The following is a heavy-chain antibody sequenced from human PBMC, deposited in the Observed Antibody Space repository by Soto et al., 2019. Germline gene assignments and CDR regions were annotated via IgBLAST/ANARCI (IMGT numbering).Heavy chain of an antibody. J-gene: IGHJ4*02. D-gene: IGHD1-7*01. CDR1: GFTFSNAW. V-gene: IGHV3-15*01. CDR2: IKSKTDGGTT. CDR3: TTEDWNYEYYFDY. Sequence: GGSLRLSCAASGFTFSNAWMSWVRQAPGKGLEWVGRIKSKTDGGTTDYAAPVKGRFTISRDDSKNTLYLQMNSLKTEDTAVYYCTTEDWNYEYYFDYWGQGTLVTVSS.